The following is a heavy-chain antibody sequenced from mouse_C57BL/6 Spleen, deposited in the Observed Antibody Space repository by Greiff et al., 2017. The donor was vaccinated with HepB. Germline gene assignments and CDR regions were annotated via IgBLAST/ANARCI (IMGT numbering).Heavy chain of an antibody. D-gene: IGHD4-1*01. CDR1: GFTFSSYT. CDR3: ARNWADWYFDV. Sequence: EVKVVESGGGLVKPGGSLKLSCAASGFTFSSYTMSWVRQTPEKRLEWVATISGGGGNTYYPDSVKGRFTISRDNAKNTLYLQMSSLRSEDTALYYCARNWADWYFDVWGTGTTVTVSS. J-gene: IGHJ1*03. CDR2: ISGGGGNT. V-gene: IGHV5-9*01.